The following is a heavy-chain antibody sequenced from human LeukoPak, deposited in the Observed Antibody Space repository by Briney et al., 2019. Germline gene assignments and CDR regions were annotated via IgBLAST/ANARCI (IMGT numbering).Heavy chain of an antibody. Sequence: GSVKVSCKASGYTFTSYAMYWVRQAPGQRLEWMGWINAGNGNTKYSQKFQGRVTITRDTSASTAYMELSSLRSEDTAVYYCARGIHSGSYYFGEYYFDYWGQGTLVTVSS. CDR3: ARGIHSGSYYFGEYYFDY. CDR2: INAGNGNT. D-gene: IGHD1-26*01. CDR1: GYTFTSYA. J-gene: IGHJ4*02. V-gene: IGHV1-3*01.